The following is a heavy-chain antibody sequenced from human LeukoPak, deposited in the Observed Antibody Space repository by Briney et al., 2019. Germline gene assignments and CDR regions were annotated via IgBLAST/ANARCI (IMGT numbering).Heavy chain of an antibody. CDR3: ARVNTVTAGVLWYFDY. V-gene: IGHV4-61*01. Sequence: SVTLSLTCTVSGDSVSSRTYYWSWIRQPAGKGLEWLGFISYSGYTKYNPSLESRITISVDTSRNQFSLKLSSVTAADTAVYYCARVNTVTAGVLWYFDYWGQGTLVTVSS. CDR2: ISYSGYT. CDR1: GDSVSSRTYY. D-gene: IGHD4-17*01. J-gene: IGHJ4*02.